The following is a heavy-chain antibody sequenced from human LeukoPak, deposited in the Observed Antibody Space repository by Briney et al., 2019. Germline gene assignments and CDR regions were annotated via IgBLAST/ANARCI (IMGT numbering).Heavy chain of an antibody. J-gene: IGHJ4*02. CDR3: AKGGDSSGWYHY. Sequence: GGSLRLSCAASGFTFNIYPLHWVRQAPGKGLEWVTLISYDGSKIYYADSVKGRFTISRDNSKNTLYLQMNSLRAEDTAVYYCAKGGDSSGWYHYWGQGTLVTVSS. V-gene: IGHV3-30-3*01. D-gene: IGHD6-19*01. CDR2: ISYDGSKI. CDR1: GFTFNIYP.